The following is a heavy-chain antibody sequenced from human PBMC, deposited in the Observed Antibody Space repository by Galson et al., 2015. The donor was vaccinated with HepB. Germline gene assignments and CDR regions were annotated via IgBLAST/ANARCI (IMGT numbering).Heavy chain of an antibody. J-gene: IGHJ4*02. CDR1: GYTFTSYD. D-gene: IGHD1-26*01. V-gene: IGHV1-8*01. CDR3: ARGLGWELLPFDY. CDR2: MNPNSGNT. Sequence: CKASGYTFTSYDINWVRQATGQGLEWMGWMNPNSGNTGYAQKFQGRVTMTRNTSISTAYMELSSLRSEDTAVYYCARGLGWELLPFDYWGQGTLVTVSS.